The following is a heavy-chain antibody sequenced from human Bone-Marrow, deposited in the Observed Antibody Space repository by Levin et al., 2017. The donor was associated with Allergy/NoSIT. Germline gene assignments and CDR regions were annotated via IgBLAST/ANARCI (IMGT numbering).Heavy chain of an antibody. CDR2: VYYSGST. CDR1: NGSISSYY. D-gene: IGHD5-24*01. V-gene: IGHV4-59*01. J-gene: IGHJ2*01. CDR3: ACRGDGYNPYWYFEL. Sequence: SQTLSLTCTVSNGSISSYYWSWIRQSPEKGLEWIGYVYYSGSTNYNPSLESRVTISVDASKNQFSLRLSPVTAADTAVYYCACRGDGYNPYWYFELWGRGTRVTVSS.